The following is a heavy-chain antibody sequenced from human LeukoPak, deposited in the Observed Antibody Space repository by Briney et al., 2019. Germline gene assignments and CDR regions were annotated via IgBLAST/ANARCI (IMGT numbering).Heavy chain of an antibody. D-gene: IGHD3-16*02. CDR1: GYTFTGYY. Sequence: ASVKVSCKASGYTFTGYYMHRVRQAPGQGLEWMGWINPNSGGTNYAQKFQGRVTMTRDTSISTAYMELSRLRSDDTAVYYCARDLRRGRYTTPGYWGQGTLVTVSS. CDR3: ARDLRRGRYTTPGY. V-gene: IGHV1-2*02. J-gene: IGHJ4*02. CDR2: INPNSGGT.